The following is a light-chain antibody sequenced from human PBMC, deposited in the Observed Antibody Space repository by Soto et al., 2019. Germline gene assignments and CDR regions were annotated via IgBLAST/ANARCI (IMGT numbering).Light chain of an antibody. V-gene: IGKV3D-20*02. CDR1: QTVRNNY. CDR3: QQGGNWPLT. CDR2: DAS. J-gene: IGKJ5*01. Sequence: EIVLTQSPCTLSLSPGERATITCRASQTVRNNYLAWYQEKPGQAPRLLIYDASSRDTGIPDRFSGGVSGTDFTLTISSLEPEDFAVYYCQQGGNWPLTFGQGTRLETK.